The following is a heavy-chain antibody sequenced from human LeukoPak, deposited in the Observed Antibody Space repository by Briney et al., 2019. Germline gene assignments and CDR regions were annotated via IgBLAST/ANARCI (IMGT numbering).Heavy chain of an antibody. CDR3: ARRGQQLTFYYYYYYMDV. Sequence: PSETLSLTCTVSGGSISPYYWSWIRQSAGKGLEWIGRIYVAGNTDYNPSLKGRVFISVDPSTNQFSLKVRSVTAADTAVYYCARRGQQLTFYYYYYYMDVWGKGTTVTVSS. CDR1: GGSISPYY. J-gene: IGHJ6*03. D-gene: IGHD6-13*01. V-gene: IGHV4-4*07. CDR2: IYVAGNT.